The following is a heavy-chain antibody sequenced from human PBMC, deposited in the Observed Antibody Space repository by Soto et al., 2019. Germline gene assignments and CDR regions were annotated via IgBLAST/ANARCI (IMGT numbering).Heavy chain of an antibody. CDR1: RFTFSDYY. CDR3: AGDADILTGSDAFDI. V-gene: IGHV3-11*05. CDR2: ISSSSTYT. D-gene: IGHD3-9*01. Sequence: QVQLVESGGGLVKPGGSLRLSCAASRFTFSDYYMSWIRQAPGKGLEWVSYISSSSTYTNYADSVKGRFTISKDNAKTSLYLQMNSLGAEDTAVYYCAGDADILTGSDAFDIWGQGTMVTVSS. J-gene: IGHJ3*02.